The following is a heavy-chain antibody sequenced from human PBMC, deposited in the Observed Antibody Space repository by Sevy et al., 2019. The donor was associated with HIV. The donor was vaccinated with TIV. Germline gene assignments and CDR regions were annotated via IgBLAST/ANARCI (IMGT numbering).Heavy chain of an antibody. D-gene: IGHD6-13*01. J-gene: IGHJ3*01. V-gene: IGHV4-34*01. CDR1: GGSFSVYY. Sequence: SETLSLTCAVYGGSFSVYYWSWIRQPPGKGLEWIGEINHSGNTNYNPSLKSRVTISVDTSKNQFSLKVSSVTAADTAVYDCARDVSLYPSSRTGGAFDFWGQGTMVTVSS. CDR3: ARDVSLYPSSRTGGAFDF. CDR2: INHSGNT.